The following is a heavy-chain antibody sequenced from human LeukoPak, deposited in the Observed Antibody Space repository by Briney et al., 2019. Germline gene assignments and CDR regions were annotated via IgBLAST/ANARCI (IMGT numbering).Heavy chain of an antibody. Sequence: PSETLSLTCAVSGYPISSGYYWGWIRQPPGKGLEWIGSIYHSGSTYYNPSLKSRVTISVDTSKNQFSLKLSSVTAADTAVYYCARHSGEEMATTDFDYWGQGTLVTVSS. V-gene: IGHV4-38-2*01. CDR2: IYHSGST. D-gene: IGHD5-24*01. CDR3: ARHSGEEMATTDFDY. J-gene: IGHJ4*02. CDR1: GYPISSGYY.